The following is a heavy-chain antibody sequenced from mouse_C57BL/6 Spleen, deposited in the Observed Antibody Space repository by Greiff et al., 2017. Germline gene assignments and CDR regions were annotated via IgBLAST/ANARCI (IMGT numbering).Heavy chain of an antibody. J-gene: IGHJ1*03. CDR3: ARRGWLPLYWYFDV. CDR1: GYTFTSYW. CDR2: IDPSDSYT. V-gene: IGHV1-50*01. Sequence: VQLQQPGAELVKPGASVKLSCKASGYTFTSYWMQWVKQRPGQGLEWIGEIDPSDSYTNYNQKSKGKATLTVDTSSSTAYMQLSSLTSEDSAVYYCARRGWLPLYWYFDVWGTGTTVTVSS. D-gene: IGHD2-3*01.